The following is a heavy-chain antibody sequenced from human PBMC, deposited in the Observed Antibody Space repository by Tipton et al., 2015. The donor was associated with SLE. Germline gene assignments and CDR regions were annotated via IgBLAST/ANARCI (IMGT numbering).Heavy chain of an antibody. D-gene: IGHD3-10*01. Sequence: SLRLSCAASGFTFSSYGMHWVRQAPGKGLEWVAVIWYDGSNKYYADSVKGRFTISRDNSKNTLYLQMNSLRAEDTAVYYCARGSGEGIGDYWGQGTLVTVSS. CDR3: ARGSGEGIGDY. CDR1: GFTFSSYG. CDR2: IWYDGSNK. V-gene: IGHV3-33*01. J-gene: IGHJ4*02.